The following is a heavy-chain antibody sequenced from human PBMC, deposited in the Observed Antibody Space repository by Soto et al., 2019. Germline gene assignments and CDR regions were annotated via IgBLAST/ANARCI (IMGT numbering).Heavy chain of an antibody. Sequence: ASVKVSCKASGFSLTGYYFHWIRAAPGQGLEWLGWINPNTGGTTYAQKFQGRVTLTWDTSINTAYMELSSLRPDDTAMYYCARERHQVLSDGMDVWGQGTSVTVSS. CDR3: ARERHQVLSDGMDV. CDR1: GFSLTGYY. CDR2: INPNTGGT. D-gene: IGHD2-8*01. J-gene: IGHJ6*02. V-gene: IGHV1-2*02.